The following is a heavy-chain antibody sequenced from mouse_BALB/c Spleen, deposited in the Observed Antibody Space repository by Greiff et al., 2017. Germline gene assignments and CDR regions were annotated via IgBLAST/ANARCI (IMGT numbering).Heavy chain of an antibody. CDR1: GFTFSSFG. J-gene: IGHJ4*01. CDR3: ARSGRDSSGYARGAMDY. CDR2: ISSGSSTI. Sequence: EVKVVESGGGLVQPGGSRKLSCAASGFTFSSFGMHWVRQAPEKGLEWVAYISSGSSTIYYADTVKGRFTISRDNPKNTLFLQMTSLRSEDTAMYYCARSGRDSSGYARGAMDYWGQGTSVTVSS. D-gene: IGHD3-2*01. V-gene: IGHV5-17*02.